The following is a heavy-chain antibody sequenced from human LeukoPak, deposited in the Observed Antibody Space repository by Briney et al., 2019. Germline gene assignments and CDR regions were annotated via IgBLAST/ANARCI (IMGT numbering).Heavy chain of an antibody. CDR1: GFTFSSYA. V-gene: IGHV3-23*01. D-gene: IGHD3-9*01. Sequence: GGSLRLSCAASGFTFSSYAMSWVRQAPGEGLEWVSAISGSGGSTYYADSVKGRFTISRDNSKNTLYLQMNSLRAEDTAVYYCAKDRPNYDILTGYYPDAFDIWGQGTMVTVSS. CDR2: ISGSGGST. CDR3: AKDRPNYDILTGYYPDAFDI. J-gene: IGHJ3*02.